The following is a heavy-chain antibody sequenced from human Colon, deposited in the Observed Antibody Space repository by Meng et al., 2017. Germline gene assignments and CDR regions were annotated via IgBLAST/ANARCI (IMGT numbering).Heavy chain of an antibody. D-gene: IGHD6-13*01. CDR2: INPNSGGT. CDR3: ARVRYSSSWYQVIHYYLDY. V-gene: IGHV1-2*06. Sequence: ASVKVSCKASGYTFTGYYMHWVRQAPGQGLEWMGRINPNSGGTNYAQKFQGRVTMTRDTSISTAYMELSRLRSDDTAVYYCARVRYSSSWYQVIHYYLDYWGQGTLVTVSS. J-gene: IGHJ4*02. CDR1: GYTFTGYY.